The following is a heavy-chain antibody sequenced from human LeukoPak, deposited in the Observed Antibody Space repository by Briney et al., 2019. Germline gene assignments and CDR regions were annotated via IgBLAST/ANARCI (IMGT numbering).Heavy chain of an antibody. CDR3: ARDEVAASIAVAGYFDY. Sequence: ASVKVSCKASGYTFTSYYMHWVRQAPGQGLAWMGIINPSGGSTSYAQKFQGRVTMTRDTSTSTVYMELSSLRSEDTAVYYCARDEVAASIAVAGYFDYWGQGTLVTVSS. D-gene: IGHD6-19*01. CDR2: INPSGGST. V-gene: IGHV1-46*01. CDR1: GYTFTSYY. J-gene: IGHJ4*02.